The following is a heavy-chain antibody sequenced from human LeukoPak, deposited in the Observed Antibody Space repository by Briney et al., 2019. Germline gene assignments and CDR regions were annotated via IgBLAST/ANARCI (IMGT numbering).Heavy chain of an antibody. CDR2: IWFDETNT. J-gene: IGHJ4*02. CDR1: GFTFSRYG. D-gene: IGHD3-10*01. V-gene: IGHV3-33*01. Sequence: PGRSLRLSCVASGFTFSRYGIHWVRQAPGKGLEWVAVIWFDETNTSYADSVQARFKVSRDISENTVYLQMNSLRVEDTSVYYCARDLIPIGVISGVDFWGQGVLVTVSS. CDR3: ARDLIPIGVISGVDF.